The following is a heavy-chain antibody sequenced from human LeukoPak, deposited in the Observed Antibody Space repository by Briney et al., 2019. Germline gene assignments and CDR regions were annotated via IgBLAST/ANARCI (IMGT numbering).Heavy chain of an antibody. CDR2: ISSSSSYI. CDR1: GFTFSSYS. J-gene: IGHJ4*02. CDR3: ATWGSYGYVFDY. V-gene: IGHV3-21*01. D-gene: IGHD5-18*01. Sequence: GGSLRLSCAASGFTFSSYSMNWVRQAPGKGLEWVSSISSSSSYIYYADSVKGRFTISRDNAKNSLYLQMNSLRAKDTAVYYCATWGSYGYVFDYWGQGTLVTVSS.